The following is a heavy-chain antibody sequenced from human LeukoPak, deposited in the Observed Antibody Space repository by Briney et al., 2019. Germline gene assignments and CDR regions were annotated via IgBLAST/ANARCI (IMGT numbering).Heavy chain of an antibody. J-gene: IGHJ6*03. CDR1: GFILGQYA. V-gene: IGHV3-64*02. D-gene: IGHD6-13*01. CDR2: ITSNGGST. CDR3: ARGPWTCTSSWQVMDV. Sequence: GGSLRLFCAASGFILGQYAMHWVRQAPGKGLEYISAITSNGGSTYYADSVKDRFTISRDNSKNTLYLQMDSLRAEDMAVYYCARGPWTCTSSWQVMDVWGKGTTVTVSS.